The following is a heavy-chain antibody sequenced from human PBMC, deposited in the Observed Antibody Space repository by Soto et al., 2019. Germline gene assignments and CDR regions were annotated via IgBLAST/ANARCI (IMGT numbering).Heavy chain of an antibody. Sequence: ASVKVCCKASGYTFTSYAMHWVRQAPGQRLEWMGWINAGNGNTKYSQKFQGRVTITRDTSASTAYMELSSLRSEDTAVYYCAIRASYYDSSGSIAPFDYWGQGTLVTVSS. V-gene: IGHV1-3*01. D-gene: IGHD3-22*01. J-gene: IGHJ4*02. CDR3: AIRASYYDSSGSIAPFDY. CDR2: INAGNGNT. CDR1: GYTFTSYA.